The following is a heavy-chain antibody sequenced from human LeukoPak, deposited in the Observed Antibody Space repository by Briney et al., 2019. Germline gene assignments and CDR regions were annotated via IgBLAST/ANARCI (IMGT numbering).Heavy chain of an antibody. CDR1: GGSITSYY. CDR3: AREFSGTSIAARVFDS. D-gene: IGHD6-6*01. Sequence: SETLSLTCTVSGGSITSYYWTYVRQPAGKGLEWIGRIHTSGSTNYNPSLKSRVTMSVDTSKNQFSLNLSSVTAADTAMYYCAREFSGTSIAARVFDSWGQGTLVTVSS. V-gene: IGHV4-4*07. CDR2: IHTSGST. J-gene: IGHJ4*02.